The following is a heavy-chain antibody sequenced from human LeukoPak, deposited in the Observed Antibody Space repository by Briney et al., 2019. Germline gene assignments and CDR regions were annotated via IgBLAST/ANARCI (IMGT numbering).Heavy chain of an antibody. V-gene: IGHV4-39*07. J-gene: IGHJ6*03. D-gene: IGHD2-15*01. CDR1: GASISSTSHY. CDR2: FYYSGNT. CDR3: ATIVVVVSSTPGDYVDV. Sequence: ASETLSLTCTVSGASISSTSHYWGWVRQPPGRGLEWIGSFYYSGNTYYNPSLKSRVTIPIDTSNNQFSLKVSSVTAADTAVYYCATIVVVVSSTPGDYVDVWGKGTTVTVSS.